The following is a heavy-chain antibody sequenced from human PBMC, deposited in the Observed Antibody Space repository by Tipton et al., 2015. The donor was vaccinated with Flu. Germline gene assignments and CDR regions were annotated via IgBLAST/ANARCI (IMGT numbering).Heavy chain of an antibody. CDR2: IYYSGST. D-gene: IGHD3-16*01. CDR3: AREAPGGFDAFDI. Sequence: TLSLTCTVSGGSISSYCWSWIRQPPGKGLEWIGYIYYSGSTNYNPSLKSRVTISVDTSKNQFSLKLSSVTAADTAVYYCAREAPGGFDAFDIWGQGTMVTVSS. V-gene: IGHV4-59*01. J-gene: IGHJ3*02. CDR1: GGSISSYC.